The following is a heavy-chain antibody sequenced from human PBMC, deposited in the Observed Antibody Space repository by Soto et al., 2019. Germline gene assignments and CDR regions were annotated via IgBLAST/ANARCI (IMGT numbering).Heavy chain of an antibody. CDR1: GGSISSGDYY. CDR2: IYYSGST. J-gene: IGHJ6*02. CDR3: ARDSRGYDFWSGYYTFYYYGMDV. V-gene: IGHV4-30-4*01. Sequence: SETLSLTCTVSGGSISSGDYYWSWIRQPPGKGLEWIGYIYYSGSTYYNPSLKSRVTISVDTSKNQFSLKLSSVTAADTAVYYCARDSRGYDFWSGYYTFYYYGMDVWGQGTTVTVSS. D-gene: IGHD3-3*01.